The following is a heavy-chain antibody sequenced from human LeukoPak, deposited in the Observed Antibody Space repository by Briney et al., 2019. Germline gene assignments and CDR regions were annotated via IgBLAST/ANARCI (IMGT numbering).Heavy chain of an antibody. J-gene: IGHJ4*02. Sequence: PGRSLRLSCAASGFTFSTYWMHWVRQAPGKGLVWVSRISSDGSGTIYADSVKGRFTISRDNAKNTLFLQMNSLRAEDTALYYCARDRGGSGPTTVDYWGQGTLVTVSS. V-gene: IGHV3-74*01. CDR2: ISSDGSGT. D-gene: IGHD6-19*01. CDR1: GFTFSTYW. CDR3: ARDRGGSGPTTVDY.